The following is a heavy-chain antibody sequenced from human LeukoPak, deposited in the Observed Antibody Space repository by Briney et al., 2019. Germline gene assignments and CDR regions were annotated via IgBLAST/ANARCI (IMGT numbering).Heavy chain of an antibody. CDR2: INPSGGST. Sequence: ASVKVSCKASGYTLTSYYMHWVRQAPGQGLEWMGIINPSGGSTSYAQKFQGRVTMTRDTSTSTVYMELSSLRSEDTAVYYCARDWNDPEDYYYGMDVWGQGTTVTVSS. CDR3: ARDWNDPEDYYYGMDV. CDR1: GYTLTSYY. V-gene: IGHV1-46*01. D-gene: IGHD1-1*01. J-gene: IGHJ6*02.